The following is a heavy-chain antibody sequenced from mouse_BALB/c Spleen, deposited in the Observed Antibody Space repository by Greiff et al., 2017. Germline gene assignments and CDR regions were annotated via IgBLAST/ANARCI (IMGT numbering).Heavy chain of an antibody. Sequence: QVHVKQSGAELAKPGASVKMSCKASGYTFTSYWMHWVKQRPGQGLEWIGYINPSTGYTEYNQKFKDKATLTADKSSSTAYMQLSSLTSEDSAVYYCARTLYDYAFAYWGQGTLVTVSA. CDR3: ARTLYDYAFAY. CDR2: INPSTGYT. CDR1: GYTFTSYW. V-gene: IGHV1-7*01. D-gene: IGHD2-4*01. J-gene: IGHJ3*01.